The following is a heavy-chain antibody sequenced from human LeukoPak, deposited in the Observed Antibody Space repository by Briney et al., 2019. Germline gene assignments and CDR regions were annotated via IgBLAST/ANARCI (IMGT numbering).Heavy chain of an antibody. CDR2: IYSGGST. D-gene: IGHD5-12*01. CDR3: ARGPSGYHNT. CDR1: EFSVGSNY. V-gene: IGHV3-66*01. Sequence: GGSLRLSCAASEFSVGSNYMTWVRQAPGKGLEWVSLIYSGGSTYYADSVKGRFTISRDNSKNTLYLQMNSPRAEDTAVYYRARGPSGYHNTGGQGTLVTVSS. J-gene: IGHJ4*02.